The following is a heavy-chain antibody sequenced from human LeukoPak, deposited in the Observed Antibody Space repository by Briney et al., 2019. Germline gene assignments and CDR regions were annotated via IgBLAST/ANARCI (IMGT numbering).Heavy chain of an antibody. V-gene: IGHV3-23*01. J-gene: IGHJ4*02. D-gene: IGHD6-13*01. CDR2: ISGSGGST. Sequence: GGSLRLSCAASGFTFSSYAMSWVRQAPGKGLEWVSAISGSGGSTYYADSVKGRFTISRDNSKNTLYLQMNSLRAEDTAVYYCAKSRYSSSWWTNFDYWGQGTLVTVSS. CDR3: AKSRYSSSWWTNFDY. CDR1: GFTFSSYA.